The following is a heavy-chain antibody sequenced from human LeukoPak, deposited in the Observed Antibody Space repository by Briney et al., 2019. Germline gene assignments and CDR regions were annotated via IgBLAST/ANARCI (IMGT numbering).Heavy chain of an antibody. Sequence: HGESLKISCKASGYSFTSYWIGWVRQMPGKGLEWMGIIYPGDSDTRYSPSFEGQLTMSVDKSITTAYLQWICLQASDTATYYCSRRRAGSGYPSGDYWGQGTRVTVSS. V-gene: IGHV5-51*01. J-gene: IGHJ4*02. CDR1: GYSFTSYW. D-gene: IGHD3-22*01. CDR2: IYPGDSDT. CDR3: SRRRAGSGYPSGDY.